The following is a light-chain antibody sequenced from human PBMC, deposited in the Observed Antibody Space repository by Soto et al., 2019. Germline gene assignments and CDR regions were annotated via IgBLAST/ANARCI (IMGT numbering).Light chain of an antibody. J-gene: IGKJ1*01. CDR1: QSVSSY. CDR3: QQYNSYSQT. Sequence: EIVLTQSPVTLSLSPGERATLSCRASQSVSSYLAWYQQKPGQAPRLLIYGASTRATGIPARFSGSGSGTEFTLTISSLQPDDFATYYCQQYNSYSQTFGQGTKVDIK. CDR2: GAS. V-gene: IGKV3-15*01.